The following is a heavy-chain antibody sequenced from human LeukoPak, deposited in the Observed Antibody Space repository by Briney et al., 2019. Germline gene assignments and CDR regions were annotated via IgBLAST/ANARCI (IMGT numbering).Heavy chain of an antibody. CDR1: GGSISRSSYY. V-gene: IGHV4-39*01. Sequence: SETLSLTCTVSGGSISRSSYYWGWMRQPPGKGLEWIGSIYYSGSTYYNASLKSRGTISVDTSKNQFSLKLNSVTAADTAVYFCARQVVAVAGTGYFDYWGQGTLVTVSS. D-gene: IGHD6-19*01. CDR3: ARQVVAVAGTGYFDY. J-gene: IGHJ4*02. CDR2: IYYSGST.